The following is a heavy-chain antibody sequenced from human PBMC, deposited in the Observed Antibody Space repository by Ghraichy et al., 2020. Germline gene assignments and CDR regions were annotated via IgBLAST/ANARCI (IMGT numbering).Heavy chain of an antibody. CDR3: ARSLWPEDY. V-gene: IGHV3-7*03. D-gene: IGHD1-14*01. CDR1: GFTFSRYW. J-gene: IGHJ4*02. CDR2: IKPDGSDK. Sequence: LSLTCAASGFTFSRYWMSWVRQAPGKGPEWVANIKPDGSDKNYVDFVKGRFTISRDNAKNSLYLQMNSLRAEDTAVYYCARSLWPEDYWGQGTLVTVSS.